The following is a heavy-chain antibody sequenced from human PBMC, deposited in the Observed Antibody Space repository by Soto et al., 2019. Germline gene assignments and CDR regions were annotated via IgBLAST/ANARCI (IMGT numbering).Heavy chain of an antibody. D-gene: IGHD3-9*01. Sequence: PGGSLRLSCAASGFTFSNYEINFFRHAPCKGLEWVSYISRSGSAIYYADSVKGRFTMSRDNAKNSLFLQMNSLRAEDTAVYYCARENYDILTGYYNYFDYWGQGALVTVSS. J-gene: IGHJ4*02. CDR1: GFTFSNYE. V-gene: IGHV3-48*03. CDR3: ARENYDILTGYYNYFDY. CDR2: ISRSGSAI.